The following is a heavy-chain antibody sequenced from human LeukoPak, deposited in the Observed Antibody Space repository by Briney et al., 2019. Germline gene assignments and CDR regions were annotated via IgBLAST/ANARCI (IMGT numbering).Heavy chain of an antibody. J-gene: IGHJ5*02. D-gene: IGHD4-17*01. CDR3: ARGDYGDLFDP. Sequence: GGSLRLSCAASGFTFSSYSMTWVRQAPGKGLEWVSSISSSSSYIYYADSVKGRFTISRDNAKNSLYLQMNSLRAEDTAVYYCARGDYGDLFDPWGQEALVTVSS. V-gene: IGHV3-21*01. CDR1: GFTFSSYS. CDR2: ISSSSSYI.